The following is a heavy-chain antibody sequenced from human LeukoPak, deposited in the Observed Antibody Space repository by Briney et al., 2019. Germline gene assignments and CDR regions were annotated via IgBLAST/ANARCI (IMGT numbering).Heavy chain of an antibody. CDR3: ARDSHPLRFLEWFISY. CDR1: GYTLTGYY. D-gene: IGHD3-3*01. V-gene: IGHV1-2*02. J-gene: IGHJ4*02. CDR2: INPNSGGT. Sequence: ASVKVSCKASGYTLTGYYMHWVRQAPGQGLEWMGWINPNSGGTNYAQKFQGRVTMTRDTSISTAYMELSRLRSDDTAVYYCARDSHPLRFLEWFISYWGQGTLVTVSS.